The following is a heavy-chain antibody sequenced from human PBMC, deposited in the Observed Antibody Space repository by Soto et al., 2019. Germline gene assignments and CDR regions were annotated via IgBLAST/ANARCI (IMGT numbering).Heavy chain of an antibody. CDR3: VGGQYYFDY. D-gene: IGHD3-10*01. CDR1: GFPFTTYG. Sequence: QVQLVESGGGVVQPGRSLRLYCAASGFPFTTYGMHWVREGPGKGLDWVAAISYDGSNKFYADSVKGRFTISRDNSKNTLYLQMNSLRPEDTALYYCVGGQYYFDYRGQGTLVIVSS. V-gene: IGHV3-30*03. CDR2: ISYDGSNK. J-gene: IGHJ4*02.